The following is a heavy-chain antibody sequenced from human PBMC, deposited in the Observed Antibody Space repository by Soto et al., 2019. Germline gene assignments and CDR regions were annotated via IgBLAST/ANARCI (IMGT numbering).Heavy chain of an antibody. D-gene: IGHD2-21*01. CDR3: VQSRCGGDCLQSYSSHSYYGLDV. Sequence: QITLKESGPTLVKPTQTLTLTCTFSGFSLSTTGVGVGWIRQPPGKALEWLALIYWDDDKRYNPSLKSRLTIPKDNSKNPVVLTMTHMDPVDTATYYCVQSRCGGDCLQSYSSHSYYGLDVWGQGTTVTVSS. CDR2: IYWDDDK. V-gene: IGHV2-5*02. J-gene: IGHJ6*02. CDR1: GFSLSTTGVG.